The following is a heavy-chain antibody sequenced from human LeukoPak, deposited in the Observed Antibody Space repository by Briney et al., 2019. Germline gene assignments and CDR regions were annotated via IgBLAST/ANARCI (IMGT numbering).Heavy chain of an antibody. CDR3: ARAVATTTDYYGMDV. J-gene: IGHJ6*02. D-gene: IGHD5-12*01. Sequence: SVKVSCKASGGTFSSYAISWVRQAPGQGLEWMGRIIPILGTANYAQKFQGRVTITADKSTSTAYMELSSLRSEDTAVYYCARAVATTTDYYGMDVWGQGTTVTVS. CDR1: GGTFSSYA. V-gene: IGHV1-69*04. CDR2: IIPILGTA.